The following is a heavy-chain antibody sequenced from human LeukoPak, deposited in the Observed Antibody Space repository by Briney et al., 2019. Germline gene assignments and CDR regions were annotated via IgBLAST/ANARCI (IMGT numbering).Heavy chain of an antibody. V-gene: IGHV1-69*13. J-gene: IGHJ4*02. D-gene: IGHD3-22*01. CDR1: GGTFSRFT. CDR3: ARERGLESSGYYYAY. Sequence: ASVKVSCKASGGTFSRFTISWVRQAPGQGFEWMGGITPIFGTANFAQKFQGRVSITADESTSTAFMELSSLRSEDTAVYYCARERGLESSGYYYAYWGQGTLVTVSS. CDR2: ITPIFGTA.